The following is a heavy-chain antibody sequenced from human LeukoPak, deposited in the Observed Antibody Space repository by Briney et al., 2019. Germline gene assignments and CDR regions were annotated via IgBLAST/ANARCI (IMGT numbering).Heavy chain of an antibody. CDR2: IYSGGST. Sequence: VGSLRLSCAASGFTVSSNYMSWVRQAPGKGLEWVSVIYSGGSTYYADSVKGRFTISRDNSKNTLYLQMNSLRAEDTAVYYCARVSGSYHDAFDIWGQGTMVTVSS. V-gene: IGHV3-53*01. D-gene: IGHD1-26*01. CDR1: GFTVSSNY. CDR3: ARVSGSYHDAFDI. J-gene: IGHJ3*02.